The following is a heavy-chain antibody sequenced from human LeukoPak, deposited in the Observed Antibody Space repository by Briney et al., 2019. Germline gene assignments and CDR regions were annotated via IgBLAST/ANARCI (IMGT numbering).Heavy chain of an antibody. V-gene: IGHV3-33*01. D-gene: IGHD2-2*01. Sequence: GRSLRLSCAASGFTFSSYGMHWVRQAPGKGLEWVAVIWYDGSDKYYADSVTGRFTISRDNSKNTLQLRMNSLRAEDTAVYYCVRDSVSRYCDYWGQGIRVTVSS. J-gene: IGHJ4*02. CDR2: IWYDGSDK. CDR3: VRDSVSRYCDY. CDR1: GFTFSSYG.